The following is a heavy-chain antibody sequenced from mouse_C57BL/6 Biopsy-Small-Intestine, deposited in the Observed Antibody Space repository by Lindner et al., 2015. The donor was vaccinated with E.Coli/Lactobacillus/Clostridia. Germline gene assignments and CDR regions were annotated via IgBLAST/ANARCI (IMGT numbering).Heavy chain of an antibody. J-gene: IGHJ4*01. CDR2: INPSSTYT. CDR3: ARGDSMDY. Sequence: VQLQESGAELAKPGASVKLSCKASGYTFISYWIHWVEQRPGQGLEWIGYINPSSTYTNYDQKFKDKATLTADKSSNTAYMQLSSLTYEDSAVYYCARGDSMDYWGQGTSVTVSS. V-gene: IGHV1-7*01. CDR1: GYTFISYW.